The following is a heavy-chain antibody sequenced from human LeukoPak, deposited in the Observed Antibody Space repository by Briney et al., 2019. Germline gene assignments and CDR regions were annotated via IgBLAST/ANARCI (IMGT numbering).Heavy chain of an antibody. CDR3: ARQGYNYYYYGMDV. V-gene: IGHV4-59*08. Sequence: SETLSLTRTVSGGSISSYYWSWIRQPPEKGLEWIGYIDYSGSTNYNPSLKSRVTISVDTSKNQFSLKLSSVTAADTAVYYCARQGYNYYYYGMDVWGQGTTVTVSS. D-gene: IGHD1-1*01. J-gene: IGHJ6*02. CDR1: GGSISSYY. CDR2: IDYSGST.